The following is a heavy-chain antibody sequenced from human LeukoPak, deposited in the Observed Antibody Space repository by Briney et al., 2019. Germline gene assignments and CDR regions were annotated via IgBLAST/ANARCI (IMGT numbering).Heavy chain of an antibody. V-gene: IGHV1-69*05. CDR2: IIPIFGTA. J-gene: IGHJ6*03. CDR3: ARNRQYCSSTSRQPGYYYYYMDV. Sequence: SVKVSCKASGGTFSSYAISWVRQAPGQGLEWMGGIIPIFGTANYAQKFQGRVTITTDESTSTAYMELSSLRSEDTAVYYFARNRQYCSSTSRQPGYYYYYMDVWGKGTTVTVSS. D-gene: IGHD2-2*01. CDR1: GGTFSSYA.